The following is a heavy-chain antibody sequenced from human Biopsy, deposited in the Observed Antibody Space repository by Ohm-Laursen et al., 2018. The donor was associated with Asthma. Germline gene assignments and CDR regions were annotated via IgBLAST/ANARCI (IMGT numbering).Heavy chain of an antibody. CDR3: ARDTRPNWFDP. V-gene: IGHV3-7*05. J-gene: IGHJ5*02. D-gene: IGHD3-3*01. Sequence: SFRLSCAASGFTFSSYWMSWVRQAPGKGLEWVANIKQDGSKKYYVDSVKGRFTISRDNAKNSLYLQMNSPRAEDTAVYYCARDTRPNWFDPWGQGTLVTVSS. CDR2: IKQDGSKK. CDR1: GFTFSSYW.